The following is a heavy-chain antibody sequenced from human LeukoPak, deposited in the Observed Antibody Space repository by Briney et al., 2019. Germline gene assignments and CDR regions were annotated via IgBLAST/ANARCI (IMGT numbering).Heavy chain of an antibody. CDR1: GFTFSSYA. D-gene: IGHD2-21*01. V-gene: IGHV3-30-3*01. CDR3: ARDYSGEHQRGAFDI. Sequence: PGGSLRLSCAASGFTFSSYAMHWVRQAPGKGLEWVAVISYDGPNKYYAASVKGRFTISRDNSKNTLYLLMNSLRAEDTAVYYCARDYSGEHQRGAFDIWGQGTMVTVSS. J-gene: IGHJ3*02. CDR2: ISYDGPNK.